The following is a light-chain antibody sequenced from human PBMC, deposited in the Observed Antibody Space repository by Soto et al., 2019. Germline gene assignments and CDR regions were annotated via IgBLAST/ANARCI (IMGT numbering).Light chain of an antibody. CDR2: GAS. CDR3: QQRSNLIT. CDR1: QSVSSSY. J-gene: IGKJ5*01. Sequence: EIVMTQSPATLSVSPGERATLSCRASQSVSSSYLAWYQQKPGQAPRLLIYGASSRATGIPDRFSGSGSGTDFTLTISSLEPEDFAVYYCQQRSNLITFGQGTRLEI. V-gene: IGKV3D-20*02.